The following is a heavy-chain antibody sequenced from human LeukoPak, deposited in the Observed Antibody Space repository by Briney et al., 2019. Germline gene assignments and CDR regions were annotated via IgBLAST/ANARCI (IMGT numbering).Heavy chain of an antibody. Sequence: PSETLSLTXTVSGGSISGYYWNWIRQAPGKGLEWIGYIYYSGSTNYNPSLKGRVTISVDTSKNQFSLKLSAVTAADTAVYYCARGLYYDILTGYRNNDAFDIWGQGTMVTVSS. CDR2: IYYSGST. J-gene: IGHJ3*02. CDR3: ARGLYYDILTGYRNNDAFDI. D-gene: IGHD3-9*01. CDR1: GGSISGYY. V-gene: IGHV4-59*01.